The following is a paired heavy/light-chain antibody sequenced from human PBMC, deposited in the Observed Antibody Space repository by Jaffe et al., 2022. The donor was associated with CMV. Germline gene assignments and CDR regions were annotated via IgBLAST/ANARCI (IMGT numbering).Heavy chain of an antibody. J-gene: IGHJ5*02. Sequence: QLQLQESGPGLVKPSETLSLTCTVSGGSISSSSYYWGWIRQPPGKGLEWIGSIYYSGSTYYNPSLKSRVTISVDTSKNQFSLKLSSVTAADTAVYYCARHAGGIFGVVITFGWFDPWGQGTLVTVSS. D-gene: IGHD3-3*01. CDR1: GGSISSSSYY. V-gene: IGHV4-39*01. CDR3: ARHAGGIFGVVITFGWFDP. CDR2: IYYSGST.
Light chain of an antibody. J-gene: IGLJ2*01. V-gene: IGLV1-40*01. CDR1: SSNIGAGYD. CDR2: GNS. Sequence: QSVLTQPPSVSGAPGQRVTISCTGSSSNIGAGYDVHWYQQLPGTAPKLLIYGNSNRPSGVPDRFSGSKSGTSASLAITGLQAEDEADYYCQSYDSSLSRGVFGGGTKLTVL. CDR3: QSYDSSLSRGV.